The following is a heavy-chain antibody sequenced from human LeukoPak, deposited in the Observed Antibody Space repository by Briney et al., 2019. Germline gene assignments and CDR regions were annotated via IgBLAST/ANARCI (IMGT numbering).Heavy chain of an antibody. J-gene: IGHJ6*03. CDR3: ARVHYDSSGYSNQPYYYYYYMDV. D-gene: IGHD3-22*01. Sequence: SETLSLTCAVYGGSFSGYYRSWIRQPPGKGLEWIGEINHSGSANYNPSLKSRVTISVDTSENQFSLKLSSVTAADTAVYYCARVHYDSSGYSNQPYYYYYYMDVWGKGTTVTVSS. CDR2: INHSGSA. CDR1: GGSFSGYY. V-gene: IGHV4-34*01.